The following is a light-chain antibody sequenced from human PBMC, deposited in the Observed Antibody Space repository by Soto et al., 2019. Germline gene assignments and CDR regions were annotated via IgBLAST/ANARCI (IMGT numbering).Light chain of an antibody. CDR3: SSYTSSSTVV. Sequence: QSALTKPASVSGSPGQSITISCTGTSSDVGGYNYVSWYQQHPGKAPKLVIYDVSNRPSGVSNRFSGSKSGNTASLTISGLQAEDEADYYCSSYTSSSTVVFGGGTKVTVL. V-gene: IGLV2-14*01. CDR1: SSDVGGYNY. J-gene: IGLJ2*01. CDR2: DVS.